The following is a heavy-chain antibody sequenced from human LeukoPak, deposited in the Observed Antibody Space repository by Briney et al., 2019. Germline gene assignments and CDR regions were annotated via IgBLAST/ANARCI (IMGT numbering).Heavy chain of an antibody. J-gene: IGHJ4*02. D-gene: IGHD1-26*01. CDR1: GFTFSSYW. CDR2: IKGDGSDN. V-gene: IGHV3-7*04. CDR3: ARALGYYRADY. Sequence: PGGSLRLSCAASGFTFSSYWMSWVRQAPGKGLEWVGNIKGDGSDNHYVDSVRGRFTISRANAKNTLYLQMTSLRAEDTAVYYCARALGYYRADYWGQGTLVTVSS.